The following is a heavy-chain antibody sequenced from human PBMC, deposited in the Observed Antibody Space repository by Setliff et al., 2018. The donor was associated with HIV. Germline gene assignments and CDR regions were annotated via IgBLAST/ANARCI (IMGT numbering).Heavy chain of an antibody. D-gene: IGHD3-3*01. Sequence: PSETLSLTCTVSGASINSGYDYWVWIRQPPGKGLQWIGSIYNSASTYYSPSLKRRVIMSVDTSNNRFSLRLSSVSAADTAVYYCARTSYNFWGGPDSWGQGTLVTVSS. V-gene: IGHV4-39*02. CDR1: GASINSGYDY. J-gene: IGHJ4*02. CDR2: IYNSAST. CDR3: ARTSYNFWGGPDS.